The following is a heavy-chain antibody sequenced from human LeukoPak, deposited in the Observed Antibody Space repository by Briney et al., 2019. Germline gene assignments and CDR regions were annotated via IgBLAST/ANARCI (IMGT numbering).Heavy chain of an antibody. CDR3: ARDQLEGAFDI. CDR2: ISSNGGST. J-gene: IGHJ3*02. CDR1: GFTFSSYA. Sequence: GGSLRLSCAASGFTFSSYAMHWVRQAPGKGLEYVSAISSNGGSTYYANSVKGRFTISRDNSKNTLYLQMGSLRAEDMAVYYCARDQLEGAFDIWGQGTMVTVSS. V-gene: IGHV3-64*01. D-gene: IGHD2-2*01.